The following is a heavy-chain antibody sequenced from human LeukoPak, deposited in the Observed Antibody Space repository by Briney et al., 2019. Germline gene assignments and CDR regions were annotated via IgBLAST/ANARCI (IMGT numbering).Heavy chain of an antibody. CDR1: GYTLTELS. CDR3: ATGVGGSYSY. D-gene: IGHD1-26*01. Sequence: ASVKVSCKVSGYTLTELSMHWVRQAPGKGLEWMGGFDPEDAETIYTQKFQGRVTMTEDTSTDTAYMELSSLRSEDTAVYYCATGVGGSYSYWGQGTLVTVSS. J-gene: IGHJ4*02. V-gene: IGHV1-24*01. CDR2: FDPEDAET.